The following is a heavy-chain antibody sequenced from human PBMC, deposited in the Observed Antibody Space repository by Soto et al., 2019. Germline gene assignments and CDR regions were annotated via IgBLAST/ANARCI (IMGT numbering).Heavy chain of an antibody. CDR3: ARARIDY. V-gene: IGHV3-7*03. CDR1: VFIFSDYW. Sequence: EVQLVESGGGLVQPGGSLRLSCAVSVFIFSDYWMTWVRQAPGKGLEWVATINPEGSEKYYADSLKGRFTISRDNAKNSLYLQMISLRAEDTALYYCARARIDYWGRGTLITVSS. J-gene: IGHJ4*02. CDR2: INPEGSEK.